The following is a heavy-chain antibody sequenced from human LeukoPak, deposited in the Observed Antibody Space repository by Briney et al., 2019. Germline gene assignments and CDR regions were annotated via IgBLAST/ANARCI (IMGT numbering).Heavy chain of an antibody. V-gene: IGHV4-59*01. CDR3: ARDYKGRWNDDAFDI. CDR1: GGSISSYY. Sequence: SETLSLTCTVSGGSISSYYWSWIRQPPGKGLEWIGYIYYSGSTNYNPSLKSRVTISVDTSKNQFSLKLSSVTAADTAVYYWARDYKGRWNDDAFDIWGQGTMVTVSS. CDR2: IYYSGST. J-gene: IGHJ3*02. D-gene: IGHD1-1*01.